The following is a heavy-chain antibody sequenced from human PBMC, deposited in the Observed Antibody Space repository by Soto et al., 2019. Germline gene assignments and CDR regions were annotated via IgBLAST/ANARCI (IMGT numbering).Heavy chain of an antibody. CDR1: GGTFSNHA. CDR2: IIPIFTTT. D-gene: IGHD6-13*01. J-gene: IGHJ3*02. CDR3: AREVATDGTFREDVFDI. Sequence: QVQLVQSGAEVKKPGSSVKVSCKASGGTFSNHAINWVRQAPGQGLEWMGRIIPIFTTTNYAQNFQGRVTIPADNSTITAYMELTRLKHDDTAIYYCAREVATDGTFREDVFDIWGQGTMVTVSS. V-gene: IGHV1-69*14.